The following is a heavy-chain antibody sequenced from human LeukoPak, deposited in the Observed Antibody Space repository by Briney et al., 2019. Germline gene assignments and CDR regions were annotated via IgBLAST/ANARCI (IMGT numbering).Heavy chain of an antibody. Sequence: SETLSLTCTVSGGSISSSSYSWGWIRQPPGKGLEWIGSIYYSGSTYYKPSLKSRVTISVDTSKNQFSLKLSSVTAADTAVYYCAHSTSAAGQFDYWGQGTLVTVSS. J-gene: IGHJ4*02. CDR2: IYYSGST. D-gene: IGHD6-13*01. V-gene: IGHV4-39*01. CDR3: AHSTSAAGQFDY. CDR1: GGSISSSSYS.